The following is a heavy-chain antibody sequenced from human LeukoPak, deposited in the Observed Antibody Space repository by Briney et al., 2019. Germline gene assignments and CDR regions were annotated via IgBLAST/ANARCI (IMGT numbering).Heavy chain of an antibody. D-gene: IGHD6-6*01. V-gene: IGHV4-61*02. CDR3: ARTTYSSSSGRYYYYMDV. J-gene: IGHJ6*03. CDR1: GGSISSGSYY. CDR2: IYTSGST. Sequence: SETLSLTCTVSGGSISSGSYYWSWIRQPAGKGLEWIGRIYTSGSTNYNPSLKSRVTISVDTSKNQFSLKLSSVTAADTAVYYCARTTYSSSSGRYYYYMDVWGKGTTVTVSS.